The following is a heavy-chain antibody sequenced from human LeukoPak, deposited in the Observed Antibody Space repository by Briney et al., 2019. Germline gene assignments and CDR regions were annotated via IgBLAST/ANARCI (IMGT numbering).Heavy chain of an antibody. CDR2: IRYDGSNK. J-gene: IGHJ4*02. Sequence: GGSLRLSCAASGFTFSSYGVHWVRQAPGKGLEWVAFIRYDGSNKYHADSVKGRFTITRDNSKNTLFLQMNSLRTEDTGVYYCARALDYYGSGSYFYYWGQGTLVTVSS. CDR3: ARALDYYGSGSYFYY. D-gene: IGHD3-10*01. V-gene: IGHV3-30*02. CDR1: GFTFSSYG.